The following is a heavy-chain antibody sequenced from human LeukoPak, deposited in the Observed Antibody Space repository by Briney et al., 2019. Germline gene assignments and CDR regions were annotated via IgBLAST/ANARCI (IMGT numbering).Heavy chain of an antibody. CDR1: GGSFSGYY. CDR2: INHSGST. J-gene: IGHJ4*02. CDR3: ASSGYIDY. V-gene: IGHV4-34*01. Sequence: PSETLSLTCAVHGGSFSGYYWSWIRQPPGKGLEWIGEINHSGSTNYNPSLKSRVTISVDTSKNQFSLKLSSVTAADTAVYYCASSGYIDYWGQGTLVTVSS. D-gene: IGHD3-22*01.